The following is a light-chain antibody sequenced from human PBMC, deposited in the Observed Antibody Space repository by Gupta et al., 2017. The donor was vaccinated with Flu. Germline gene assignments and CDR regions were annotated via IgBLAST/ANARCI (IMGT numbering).Light chain of an antibody. V-gene: IGKV3-20*01. Sequence: EVVLTQSPATLSLSPGERATRSCRASQSVISNYLAWYQQKPGQAPRLLIYGPHTRATGIPDRFSGSGSGTEFTLTISRLDPEDFAVYYCQQYRDSSYTFVQGTKLEIK. J-gene: IGKJ2*01. CDR1: QSVISNY. CDR2: GPH. CDR3: QQYRDSSYT.